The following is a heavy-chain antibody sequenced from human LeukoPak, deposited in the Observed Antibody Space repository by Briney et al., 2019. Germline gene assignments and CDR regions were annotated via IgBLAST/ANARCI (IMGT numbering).Heavy chain of an antibody. CDR3: ARAGSVVVPAAIRAFDI. D-gene: IGHD2-2*02. J-gene: IGHJ3*02. V-gene: IGHV4-31*03. CDR2: IYYSGST. CDR1: GGSISSGGYY. Sequence: PSQTLSLTCTVSGGSISSGGYYWSWTRQHPGKGLERIGYIYYSGSTYYNPSLKSRVTISVDTSKNQFSLKLSSVTAADTAVYYCARAGSVVVPAAIRAFDIWGQGTMVTVSS.